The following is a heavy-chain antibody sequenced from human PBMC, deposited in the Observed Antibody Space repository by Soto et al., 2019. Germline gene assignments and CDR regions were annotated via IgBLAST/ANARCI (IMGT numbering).Heavy chain of an antibody. V-gene: IGHV3-53*02. Sequence: EVQLVETGGGLIQPGGSLRLSCAASGFTVSSNYMSWVRQAPGKGLEWVSVIYSGGSTYYADSVKGRFTISRDNSKNTLSVQMNSLSAEDTAVYYCAREGDKGGYGHDWGQGNLVTVSS. J-gene: IGHJ4*02. CDR3: AREGDKGGYGHD. CDR2: IYSGGST. D-gene: IGHD5-12*01. CDR1: GFTVSSNY.